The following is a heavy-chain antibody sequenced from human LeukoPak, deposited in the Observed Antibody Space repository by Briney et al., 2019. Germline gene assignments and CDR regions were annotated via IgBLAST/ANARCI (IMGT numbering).Heavy chain of an antibody. CDR1: GFTFSSYW. J-gene: IGHJ4*02. CDR3: VRDYNWGFDY. Sequence: GGSLRLSCAASGFTFSSYWMSWVRQAPGKGLEWVAFIRNDGSNHYYADSVKGRFTISRDNSKNNVYLQMYSLRVEVTSIYYCVRDYNWGFDYWGQGTVVTVSS. V-gene: IGHV3-30*02. D-gene: IGHD1-1*01. CDR2: IRNDGSNH.